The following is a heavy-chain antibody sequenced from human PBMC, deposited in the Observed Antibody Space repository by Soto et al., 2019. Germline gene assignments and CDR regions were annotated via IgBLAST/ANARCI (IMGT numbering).Heavy chain of an antibody. CDR3: TRHGGGDTAMVTWYYYGMDV. J-gene: IGHJ6*02. CDR2: IRSKANSYAT. D-gene: IGHD5-18*01. CDR1: GFTFSGSA. Sequence: GGSLRLSCAASGFTFSGSAMHWVRQASGKGLEWVGRIRSKANSYATAYAASVKGRFTISRDDSKNTAYLQMNSLKTEDTAVYYCTRHGGGDTAMVTWYYYGMDVWGQGTTVTVSS. V-gene: IGHV3-73*01.